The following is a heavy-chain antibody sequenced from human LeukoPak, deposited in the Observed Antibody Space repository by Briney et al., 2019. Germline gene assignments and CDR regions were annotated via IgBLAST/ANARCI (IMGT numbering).Heavy chain of an antibody. CDR2: IYTTGRT. D-gene: IGHD3-10*01. CDR3: ARDLPSYYFDSGNMFDP. Sequence: SETLSLTCTVSGGAISSYYWSWIRQPAAKGLEWIGRIYTTGRTDYSASLKGRVTMSVDTSNNQFSLKLSSVTAADTAVYYCARDLPSYYFDSGNMFDPWGQGILVTVSS. J-gene: IGHJ5*02. CDR1: GGAISSYY. V-gene: IGHV4-4*07.